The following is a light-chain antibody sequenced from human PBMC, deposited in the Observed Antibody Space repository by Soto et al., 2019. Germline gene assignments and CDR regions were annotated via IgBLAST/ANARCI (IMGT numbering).Light chain of an antibody. CDR3: QQYYNWPPWT. CDR1: QSVSSN. J-gene: IGKJ1*01. V-gene: IGKV3D-15*01. Sequence: EIVMTQSPTILSVSPGERATLSCRASQSVSSNLAWYQQKPGQAPRLLIYGVYTRAPGIPARFSGSGSGTEFTLTISSLQSEDFAVYYCQQYYNWPPWTFGLGTKVEIK. CDR2: GVY.